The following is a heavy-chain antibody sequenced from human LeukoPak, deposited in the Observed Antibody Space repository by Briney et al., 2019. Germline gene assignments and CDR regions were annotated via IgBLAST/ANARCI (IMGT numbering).Heavy chain of an antibody. J-gene: IGHJ5*02. Sequence: GGSLRLSCAASGFTFSSYEMNWVRQAPGKELEWVSYISSSGSTIYYADSVKGRFTISRDNAKNSLYLQMNSLRAEDTAVYYCARVVGIAAAGTWFDPWGQGTLVTVSS. V-gene: IGHV3-48*03. CDR3: ARVVGIAAAGTWFDP. CDR2: ISSSGSTI. D-gene: IGHD6-13*01. CDR1: GFTFSSYE.